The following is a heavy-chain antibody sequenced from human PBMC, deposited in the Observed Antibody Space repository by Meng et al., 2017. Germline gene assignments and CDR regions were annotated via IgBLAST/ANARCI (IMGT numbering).Heavy chain of an antibody. Sequence: WGDGLLEPSENLALTCSVSGGSFSGNYWSWIRQPPGKGREWIGEINHSGSTNYNPSLKSRVTISVDTSKNQFSLKLSSVTAADTAVYYCARGLRITMVRGVKGWFDPWGQGTLVTVSS. V-gene: IGHV4-34*01. CDR3: ARGLRITMVRGVKGWFDP. CDR1: GGSFSGNY. J-gene: IGHJ5*02. CDR2: INHSGST. D-gene: IGHD3-10*01.